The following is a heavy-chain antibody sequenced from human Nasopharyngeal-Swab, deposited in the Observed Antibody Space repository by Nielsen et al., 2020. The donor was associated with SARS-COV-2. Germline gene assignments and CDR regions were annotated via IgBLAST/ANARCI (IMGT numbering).Heavy chain of an antibody. J-gene: IGHJ4*02. CDR2: TSAYNGNT. D-gene: IGHD1-1*01. V-gene: IGHV1-18*01. CDR3: ARVGTTGTTAFDY. Sequence: WVRQAPGQGLEWMGWTSAYNGNTNYAQKLQGRVTMTTDTSTSTAYIELRSLRSDDTAVYYCARVGTTGTTAFDYWGQGTLVTVSS.